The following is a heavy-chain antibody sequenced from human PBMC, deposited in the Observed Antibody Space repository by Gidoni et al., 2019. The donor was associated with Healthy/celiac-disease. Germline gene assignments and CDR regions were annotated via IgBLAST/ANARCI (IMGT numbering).Heavy chain of an antibody. CDR1: GFTFSNAW. Sequence: EVQLVESGGGLVKPGGSLRLSCAASGFTFSNAWRRWVRQAPGKGLEWVGRIKSKTDGGTTDYAAPVKGRFTISRDDSKNTLYLQMNSLKTEDTAVYYCTTGEVVVVVAATGTDYWGQGTLVTVSS. J-gene: IGHJ4*02. V-gene: IGHV3-15*01. CDR3: TTGEVVVVVAATGTDY. D-gene: IGHD2-15*01. CDR2: IKSKTDGGTT.